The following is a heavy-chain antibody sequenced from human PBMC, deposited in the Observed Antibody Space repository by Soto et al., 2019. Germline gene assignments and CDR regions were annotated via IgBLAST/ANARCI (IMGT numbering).Heavy chain of an antibody. J-gene: IGHJ5*02. CDR1: GFSLNTYEVS. V-gene: IGHV2-5*02. Sequence: QITLKESGPTLVKPTQTLTLTCTISGFSLNTYEVSVGWIRQPPGKALEWLALIYWDDDKRYNPSLRSRLTIPKDTSKNQVVLTMANMHPVDTATYYCAHRGELSGFDPWGQGTLVTVSS. CDR2: IYWDDDK. D-gene: IGHD2-15*01. CDR3: AHRGELSGFDP.